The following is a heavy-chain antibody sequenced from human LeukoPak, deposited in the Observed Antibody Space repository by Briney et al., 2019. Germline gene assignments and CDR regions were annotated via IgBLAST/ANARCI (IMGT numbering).Heavy chain of an antibody. CDR1: GGSISSGGYY. CDR2: IYHSGST. Sequence: SETLSLTCTVSGGSISSGGYYWSWIRQPPGKGLEWIGYIYHSGSTYYNPSLKSRVTISVDRSKNQFSLKLSSVTAADTAVYYCATVLRFDQPAWAKDRAPLYWYFDLWGRGTLVTVSS. J-gene: IGHJ2*01. CDR3: ATVLRFDQPAWAKDRAPLYWYFDL. D-gene: IGHD3-3*01. V-gene: IGHV4-30-2*01.